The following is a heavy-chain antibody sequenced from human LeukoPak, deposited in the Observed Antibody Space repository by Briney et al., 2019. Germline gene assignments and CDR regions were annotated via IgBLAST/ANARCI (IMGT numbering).Heavy chain of an antibody. V-gene: IGHV3-7*01. CDR1: GFTFSSYW. CDR2: IKQDGTEK. J-gene: IGHJ4*02. CDR3: AGGYSYGYY. Sequence: PGGSLRLSCAASGFTFSSYWMSWVRQAPGKGLEWVANIKQDGTEKYYVDSVKGRFTISRDNAKNSLYLQMNSLRAEDTALYYSAGGYSYGYYWGQGTLVTVSS. D-gene: IGHD5-18*01.